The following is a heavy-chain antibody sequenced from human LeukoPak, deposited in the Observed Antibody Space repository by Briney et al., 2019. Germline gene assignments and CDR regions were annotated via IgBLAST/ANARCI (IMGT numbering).Heavy chain of an antibody. CDR3: ARHRSGWLQSSFDY. Sequence: SETLSLTCTVSGGSISGYYWSWIRQPPGKGLEWIGYIYYSGSTNYNPSLKSRVTISVDTSKNQFSLKLSSVTAADTAVYYCARHRSGWLQSSFDYWGQGTLVTVSS. J-gene: IGHJ4*02. V-gene: IGHV4-59*01. CDR1: GGSISGYY. CDR2: IYYSGST. D-gene: IGHD5-24*01.